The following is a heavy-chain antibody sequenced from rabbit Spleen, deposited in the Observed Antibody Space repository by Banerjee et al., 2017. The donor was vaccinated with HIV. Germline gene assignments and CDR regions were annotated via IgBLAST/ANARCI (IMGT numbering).Heavy chain of an antibody. CDR1: GFSFSGSGY. V-gene: IGHV1S43*01. CDR3: VREAGYGGYGDANL. CDR2: IVPIFGVT. D-gene: IGHD6-1*01. J-gene: IGHJ4*01. Sequence: QEQLVESGGGLVKPGGTLTLTCTASGFSFSGSGYMCWVRQAPGKGLEWIGYIVPIFGVTYYANWVNSRFTISSHNAQNTLYLQLNSLTVADTATYFCVREAGYGGYGDANLWGQGTLVTVS.